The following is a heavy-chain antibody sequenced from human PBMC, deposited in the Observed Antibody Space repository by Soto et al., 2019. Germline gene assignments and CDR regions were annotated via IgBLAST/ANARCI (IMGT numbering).Heavy chain of an antibody. D-gene: IGHD2-8*01. Sequence: PGGSLRLSCAAYGFTFSSYGMHCVRQAPGKGLEWVAVISYDGSNKYYAGSVKGRFTISRDNSQNKLYLQMSSLRAEDTAVYYCAKGPSTADIVLMEYVLGFDYWGQGTLVTVSS. V-gene: IGHV3-30*18. CDR2: ISYDGSNK. J-gene: IGHJ4*02. CDR1: GFTFSSYG. CDR3: AKGPSTADIVLMEYVLGFDY.